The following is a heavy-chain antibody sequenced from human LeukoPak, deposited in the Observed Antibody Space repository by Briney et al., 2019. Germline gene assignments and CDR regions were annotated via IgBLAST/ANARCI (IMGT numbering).Heavy chain of an antibody. J-gene: IGHJ6*03. CDR2: IRSSSTYI. CDR1: GFTFNSYS. D-gene: IGHD2-15*01. Sequence: GGSLRLSCAASGFTFNSYSMNWARHAPGEGLEWVLSIRSSSTYIYYADSVKGPFTISRDNAKNSLCLQMNSLRAEDTAVYYCATDQYCSGGSCYSGYMDVWGKGTTVTVSS. CDR3: ATDQYCSGGSCYSGYMDV. V-gene: IGHV3-21*01.